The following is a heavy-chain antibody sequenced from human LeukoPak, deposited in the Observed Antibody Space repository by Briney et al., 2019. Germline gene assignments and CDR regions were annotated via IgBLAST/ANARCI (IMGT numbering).Heavy chain of an antibody. J-gene: IGHJ1*01. V-gene: IGHV1-3*01. CDR1: GYTLTTYA. Sequence: ASVKVSCKTSGYTLTTYAIQWVRQAPGQRLEWMGWINAGNGNTKYSQKLQGRVTITTDTSASTAYMELSSLRSEDTAVYYCAREHDSLTGYSFQPWGQGTLVTVSS. CDR2: INAGNGNT. D-gene: IGHD3-9*01. CDR3: AREHDSLTGYSFQP.